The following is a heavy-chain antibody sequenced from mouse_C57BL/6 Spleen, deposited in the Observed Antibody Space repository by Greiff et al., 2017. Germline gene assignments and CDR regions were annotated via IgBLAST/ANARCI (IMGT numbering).Heavy chain of an antibody. CDR3: ANLYYVYVEAIDY. CDR2: INPSSGYT. D-gene: IGHD2-2*01. J-gene: IGHJ4*01. V-gene: IGHV1-7*01. CDR1: GYTFTSYW. Sequence: VQLQQSGAELAKPGASVKLSCKASGYTFTSYWMHWVHQRPGQGLEWIGYINPSSGYTKYNQKFKDKATLTADKSSSTAYMQLSSLTYEDSAVYYCANLYYVYVEAIDYWGQGTLVTVSA.